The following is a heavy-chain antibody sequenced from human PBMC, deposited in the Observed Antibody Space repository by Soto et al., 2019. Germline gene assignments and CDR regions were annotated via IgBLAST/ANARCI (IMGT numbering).Heavy chain of an antibody. CDR2: IYHSGST. Sequence: QVQLQESGPGLVKPSQTLSLTCTVSGASISRGGYYWNWLRQHPRKGLEWIGYIYHSGSTIYNPSLKSRVTISVDTSKYRLSLELCRVTAADTAVYYCARAGAGAYGLGWFDPWGQGILVTVSS. D-gene: IGHD2-21*01. CDR1: GASISRGGYY. CDR3: ARAGAGAYGLGWFDP. V-gene: IGHV4-31*03. J-gene: IGHJ5*02.